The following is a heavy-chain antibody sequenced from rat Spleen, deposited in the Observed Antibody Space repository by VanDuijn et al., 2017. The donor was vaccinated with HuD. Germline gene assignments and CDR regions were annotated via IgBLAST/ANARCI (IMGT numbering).Heavy chain of an antibody. CDR1: GYSITTNY. Sequence: EVQLQESGPGLVKPSQSLSLTCSITGYSITTNYWGWIRKFPGNKMEWIGHIRSSGSSSYNPSLESRISITRDTSKNQFFLQVNSVTTEDTANYYCARRRYDGTYYLYWGQGVMVTVSS. J-gene: IGHJ2*01. CDR2: IRSSGSS. V-gene: IGHV3-1*01. D-gene: IGHD1-12*02. CDR3: ARRRYDGTYYLY.